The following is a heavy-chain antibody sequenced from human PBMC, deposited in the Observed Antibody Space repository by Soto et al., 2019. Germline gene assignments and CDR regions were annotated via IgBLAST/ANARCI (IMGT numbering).Heavy chain of an antibody. D-gene: IGHD5-12*01. V-gene: IGHV1-69*01. CDR2: IIPIFGTA. Sequence: QVQLVQSGAEVKKPGSSVKVSCKASGGTFSSYAISWVRQAPEQGLEWMGGIIPIFGTANYAQKFQGRVTITADESTSTAYMELSSVRSEDTGVYYCARDRYSGYVYYGMDVWGQGTTVTVAS. CDR1: GGTFSSYA. J-gene: IGHJ6*02. CDR3: ARDRYSGYVYYGMDV.